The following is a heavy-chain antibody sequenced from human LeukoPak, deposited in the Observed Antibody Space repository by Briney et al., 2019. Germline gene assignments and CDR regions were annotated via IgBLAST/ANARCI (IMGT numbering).Heavy chain of an antibody. D-gene: IGHD7-27*01. CDR1: GFTVSSND. CDR3: ARERDNSGPFDY. J-gene: IGHJ4*02. Sequence: GGSLRLSCAASGFTVSSNDMSWVRQAPGKGLEWVSILYGGGNTYYAGSVKGRFTISRDNSKNTLYLQMNSLRAEDTAMYYCARERDNSGPFDYWGQGTLVTVSS. CDR2: LYGGGNT. V-gene: IGHV3-53*01.